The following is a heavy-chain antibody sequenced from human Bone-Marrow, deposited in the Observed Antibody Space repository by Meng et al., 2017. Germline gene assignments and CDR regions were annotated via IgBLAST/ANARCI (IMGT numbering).Heavy chain of an antibody. V-gene: IGHV3-33*08. CDR1: GFSFDDHG. J-gene: IGHJ5*02. CDR2: IWYDGSNK. D-gene: IGHD6-13*01. CDR3: ARDNTDSSSWYWGRGPNNWFDP. Sequence: GESLKISCAASGFSFDDHGMSWVRQAPGKGLEWVAVIWYDGSNKYYADSVKGRFTISRDNSKNTLYLQMNSLRAEDTAVYYCARDNTDSSSWYWGRGPNNWFDPWGQGTLVTVSS.